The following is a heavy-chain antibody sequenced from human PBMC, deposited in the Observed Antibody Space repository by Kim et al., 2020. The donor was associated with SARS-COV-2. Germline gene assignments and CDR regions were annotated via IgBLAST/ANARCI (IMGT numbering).Heavy chain of an antibody. CDR3: AGDPSSSRFRWFDP. J-gene: IGHJ5*02. D-gene: IGHD6-13*01. V-gene: IGHV3-53*01. Sequence: GGSLRLSCVASGFTVSSNYMSWVRQAPGKGLEWVSVIYSGGSTYYSDSVKGRFTISSDNSKNTLYLQLISLRAADTAVYYCAGDPSSSRFRWFDPWGQGT. CDR2: IYSGGST. CDR1: GFTVSSNY.